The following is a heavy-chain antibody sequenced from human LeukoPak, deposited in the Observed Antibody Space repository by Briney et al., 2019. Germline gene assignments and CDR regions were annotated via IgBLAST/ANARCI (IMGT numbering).Heavy chain of an antibody. Sequence: GGSLRLSCAASGFTFSSYAMYWVRQAPGKGLEWVSAISDSGDGTYYADSVKGRFTISRDNSKDTLFLQMNSLRAEDTAVYYCANRFGDGYSSGAFDIWGQGTMVTVSS. V-gene: IGHV3-23*01. CDR3: ANRFGDGYSSGAFDI. D-gene: IGHD5-24*01. CDR2: ISDSGDGT. J-gene: IGHJ3*02. CDR1: GFTFSSYA.